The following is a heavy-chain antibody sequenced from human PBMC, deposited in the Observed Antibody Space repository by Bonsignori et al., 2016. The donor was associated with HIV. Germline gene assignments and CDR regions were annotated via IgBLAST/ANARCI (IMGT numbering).Heavy chain of an antibody. V-gene: IGHV2-70*04. CDR3: ARMYFYDSSGPRDAFDI. CDR2: IDWDDDK. Sequence: PGKALEWLARIDWDDDKFYSTSLKTRLTISKDTSKNQVVLTVTNMDPVDTATYYCARMYFYDSSGPRDAFDIWGQGTMVTVSS. J-gene: IGHJ3*02. D-gene: IGHD3-22*01.